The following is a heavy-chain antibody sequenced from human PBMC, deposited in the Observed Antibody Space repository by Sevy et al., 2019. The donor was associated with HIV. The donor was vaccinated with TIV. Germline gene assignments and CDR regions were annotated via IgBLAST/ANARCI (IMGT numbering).Heavy chain of an antibody. Sequence: ASVKVSCKASGGTFSSYAISWVRQAPGQGLEWMGGIIPIFGTANYAQKFQGRVTITADESTSTAYMELSSLRSEDTAVYYCAKVVVAATPFYYYYGMDVWGQGTTVTVSS. J-gene: IGHJ6*02. V-gene: IGHV1-69*13. CDR2: IIPIFGTA. D-gene: IGHD2-15*01. CDR1: GGTFSSYA. CDR3: AKVVVAATPFYYYYGMDV.